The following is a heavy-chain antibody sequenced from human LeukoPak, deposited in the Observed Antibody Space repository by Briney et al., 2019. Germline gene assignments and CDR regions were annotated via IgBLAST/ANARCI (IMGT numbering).Heavy chain of an antibody. CDR1: GFTFSSYG. D-gene: IGHD6-13*01. Sequence: PGGSLRLSCAASGFTFSSYGMHWVRQAPGKGLEWVAFIRYDGSNKYYADSVKGRFTISRDNSKNTLYLQMNSLRAEDTAVYYCAKDDLRYSSSWTGAFDIWGQGTMVTVSS. CDR2: IRYDGSNK. J-gene: IGHJ3*02. V-gene: IGHV3-30*02. CDR3: AKDDLRYSSSWTGAFDI.